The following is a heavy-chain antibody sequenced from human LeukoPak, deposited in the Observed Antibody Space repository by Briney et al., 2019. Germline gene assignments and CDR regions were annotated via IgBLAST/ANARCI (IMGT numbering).Heavy chain of an antibody. CDR3: ARESSGYSAYFDY. Sequence: SETLSLTCTVSGGSISSYYWSWIRQPPGKGREWIGYIYYSGSTNYKPSLKSRVSISVDTSKNQFSLKLSSVTAADTAVYYCARESSGYSAYFDYWGQGTLVTVSS. CDR2: IYYSGST. J-gene: IGHJ4*02. V-gene: IGHV4-59*01. D-gene: IGHD3-22*01. CDR1: GGSISSYY.